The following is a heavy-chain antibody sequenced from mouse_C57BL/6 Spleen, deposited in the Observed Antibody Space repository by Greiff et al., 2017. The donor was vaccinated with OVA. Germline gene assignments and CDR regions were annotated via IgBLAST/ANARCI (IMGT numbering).Heavy chain of an antibody. J-gene: IGHJ1*03. CDR3: ASFYGSSYDWYFDV. CDR2: IYPGSGST. CDR1: GYTFTSYW. Sequence: QVQLQQPGAELVKPGASVKMSCKASGYTFTSYWITWVKQRPGQGLEWIGDIYPGSGSTNYNEKFKSKATLTADTSSSTAYMQLSSLTSEDSAVYYCASFYGSSYDWYFDVWGTGTTVTVSS. D-gene: IGHD1-1*01. V-gene: IGHV1-55*01.